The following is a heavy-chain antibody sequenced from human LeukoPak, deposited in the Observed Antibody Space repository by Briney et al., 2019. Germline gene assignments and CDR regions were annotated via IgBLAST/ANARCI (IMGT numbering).Heavy chain of an antibody. V-gene: IGHV3-66*02. D-gene: IGHD3-16*01. CDR1: GFTVSNNY. J-gene: IGHJ4*02. Sequence: GGSLRLSCAASGFTVSNNYMSWVRQAPGKGLEWVSVIYSGDNTYYVESVKGRFTISRDNSKNTLFLQMNRLRAEDTAVYYCAGRRVLDASFDYWGQGTLVAVSS. CDR2: IYSGDNT. CDR3: AGRRVLDASFDY.